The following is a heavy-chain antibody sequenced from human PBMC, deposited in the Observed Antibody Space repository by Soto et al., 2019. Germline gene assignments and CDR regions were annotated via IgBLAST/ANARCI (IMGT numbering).Heavy chain of an antibody. Sequence: QVQLVQSGAEVKKPGSSVKVSCKASGGTFSSYTFSWVRQAPGQGLEWMGRIIPIPGITNYAQRFQDRVTITADKSTSTAYMELSSLRSEDTAVDYCGEGSGSYLVDYWGQGTLVTVSS. J-gene: IGHJ4*02. D-gene: IGHD1-26*01. V-gene: IGHV1-69*02. CDR1: GGTFSSYT. CDR2: IIPIPGIT. CDR3: GEGSGSYLVDY.